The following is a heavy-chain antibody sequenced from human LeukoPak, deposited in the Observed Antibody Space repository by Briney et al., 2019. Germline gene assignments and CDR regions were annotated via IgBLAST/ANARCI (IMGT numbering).Heavy chain of an antibody. CDR2: INHSGST. CDR1: GGSFSGYY. D-gene: IGHD6-13*01. Sequence: SETLSLTCAVYGGSFSGYYWSWIRQPPGKGLEWIGEINHSGSTNYNPSLKSRVTISVDTSKNQFSLKLSSVAAADTAVYYCARGRYSSSWYGYWGQGTLVTVSS. CDR3: ARGRYSSSWYGY. J-gene: IGHJ4*02. V-gene: IGHV4-34*01.